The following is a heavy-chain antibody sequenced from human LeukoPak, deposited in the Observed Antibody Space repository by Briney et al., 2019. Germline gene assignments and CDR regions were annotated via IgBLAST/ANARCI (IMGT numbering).Heavy chain of an antibody. CDR2: ISSSSSYI. J-gene: IGHJ4*02. D-gene: IGHD3-10*01. V-gene: IGHV3-21*01. CDR3: VRLLRRGYEVRGVFDY. CDR1: VFTFSNYG. Sequence: PGTSLRLSCAASVFTFSNYGMHWVRQAPGKGLEWVSSISSSSSYIYYADSVKGRFTISRDNAKNSLYLQMNSLRAEDTAVYYCVRLLRRGYEVRGVFDYWGQGTLVTVSS.